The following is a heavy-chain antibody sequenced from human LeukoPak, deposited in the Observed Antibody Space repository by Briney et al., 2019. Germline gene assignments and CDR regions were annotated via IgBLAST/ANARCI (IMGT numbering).Heavy chain of an antibody. V-gene: IGHV1-18*01. CDR3: ARVGVVVVPAAMRAWFDP. Sequence: ASVKVSCKASGYTFTSYGISWVRQAPGQGLEWMGWISAYNGNTNYAQKLQGRVTMTTDTSTSTAYMELRSLRSDDTAVYYCARVGVVVVPAAMRAWFDPWGQGTLVTVSS. D-gene: IGHD2-2*01. CDR2: ISAYNGNT. CDR1: GYTFTSYG. J-gene: IGHJ5*02.